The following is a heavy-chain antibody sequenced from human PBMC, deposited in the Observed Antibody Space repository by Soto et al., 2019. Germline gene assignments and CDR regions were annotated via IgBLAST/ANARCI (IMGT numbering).Heavy chain of an antibody. V-gene: IGHV1-18*01. D-gene: IGHD3-22*01. CDR3: ARYYYDSSGYPYYFDY. CDR2: ISASNGNT. Sequence: GASVKVSCKASGYTFTSYGISWVRQAPGQGLEWMGWISASNGNTNYAQKLQGRVTMTTDTSTSTAYMELRSLRSDDTAVYYCARYYYDSSGYPYYFDYWGQGTLVSVSS. J-gene: IGHJ4*02. CDR1: GYTFTSYG.